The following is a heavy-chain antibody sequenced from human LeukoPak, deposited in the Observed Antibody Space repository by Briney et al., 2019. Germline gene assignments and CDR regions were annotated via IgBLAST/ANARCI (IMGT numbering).Heavy chain of an antibody. D-gene: IGHD3-9*01. Sequence: ERSLRLSCAASGFTFSNYGMHWVRQAPGKGLEWVAVISYEGSTKFYTDSVRGRFTISRDNSKNVVYLQMNSLRVEDTAVYYCAKKGETLTAYFHFDYWGQGTLVTVSS. CDR1: GFTFSNYG. V-gene: IGHV3-30*18. CDR3: AKKGETLTAYFHFDY. J-gene: IGHJ4*02. CDR2: ISYEGSTK.